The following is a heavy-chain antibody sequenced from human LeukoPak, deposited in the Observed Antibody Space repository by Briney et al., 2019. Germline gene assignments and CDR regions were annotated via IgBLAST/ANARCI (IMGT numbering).Heavy chain of an antibody. CDR3: ARGGGRYSVDY. V-gene: IGHV1-2*02. CDR1: VYTLLDYY. Sequence: GASVKVSFRASVYTLLDYYMHWVGQAPGQGLEWIGWISPNSGGTKYVQKFQGRVTMNRDTSIDTVYMELSGLSIDDTAVYYCARGGGRYSVDYWGQGTLAIVSS. J-gene: IGHJ4*02. D-gene: IGHD1-26*01. CDR2: ISPNSGGT.